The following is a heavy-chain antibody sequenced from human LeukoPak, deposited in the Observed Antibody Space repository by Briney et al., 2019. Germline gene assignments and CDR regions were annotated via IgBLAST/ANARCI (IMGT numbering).Heavy chain of an antibody. V-gene: IGHV3-7*01. CDR1: RFTFSSYW. CDR3: ARDAPPYCSGGSCYSHY. Sequence: AGGSLRLSCAASRFTFSSYWMSWVRQAPGKGLEWVANIKQDGSEKYYVDFVKGRFTISRDNAKNSLYLQMNRPRAEDTAVYYCARDAPPYCSGGSCYSHYWGQGALVTVSS. J-gene: IGHJ4*02. CDR2: IKQDGSEK. D-gene: IGHD2-15*01.